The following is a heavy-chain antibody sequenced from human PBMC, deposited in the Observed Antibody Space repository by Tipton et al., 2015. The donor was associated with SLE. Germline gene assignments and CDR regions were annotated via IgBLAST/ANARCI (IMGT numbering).Heavy chain of an antibody. D-gene: IGHD3-22*01. CDR1: GYSISSGYY. Sequence: TLSLTCTVSGYSISSGYYWGWIRQPPGKGLEWIGSIYHSGSTNYNPSLKSRVTISVDTSKNQFSLKLSSVTAADTAVYYCASRSHYYDSSGYLWYFDLWGRGTLVTVSS. V-gene: IGHV4-38-2*02. CDR2: IYHSGST. J-gene: IGHJ2*01. CDR3: ASRSHYYDSSGYLWYFDL.